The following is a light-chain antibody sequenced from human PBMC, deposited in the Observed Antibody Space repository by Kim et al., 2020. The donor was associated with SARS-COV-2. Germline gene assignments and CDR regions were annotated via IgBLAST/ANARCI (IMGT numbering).Light chain of an antibody. V-gene: IGLV3-1*01. Sequence: VSPGQSASITCSGDRLGNKYVCWYQQKPGQSPVVVIYQDTQRPSGIPEQFSGSNSGNTATLTISGTQAMDEADYYCQAWDSTTTVFGGGTQLTVL. CDR2: QDT. CDR3: QAWDSTTTV. J-gene: IGLJ2*01. CDR1: RLGNKY.